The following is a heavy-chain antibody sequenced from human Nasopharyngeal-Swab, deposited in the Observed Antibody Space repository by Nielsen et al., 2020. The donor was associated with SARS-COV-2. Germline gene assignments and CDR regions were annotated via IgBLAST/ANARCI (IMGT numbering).Heavy chain of an antibody. CDR2: IYPGDSDT. J-gene: IGHJ6*02. CDR3: ARGEGDSASYDYYGMDV. CDR1: GYSFTSYW. D-gene: IGHD3-10*01. Sequence: GESLKISCKGSGYSFTSYWIGWVRQMPGKGLEWMGIIYPGDSDTRYSPSFQGQVTISADKSISTAYLQWSSLKASDTAMYYCARGEGDSASYDYYGMDVWGQGTTVTVSS. V-gene: IGHV5-51*01.